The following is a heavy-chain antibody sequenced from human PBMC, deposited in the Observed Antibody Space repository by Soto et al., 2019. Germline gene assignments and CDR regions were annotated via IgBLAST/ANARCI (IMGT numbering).Heavy chain of an antibody. V-gene: IGHV1-69*13. J-gene: IGHJ5*02. CDR2: IIPIFGTA. CDR1: GGTFSSYS. CDR3: ALSVGATTWFDP. D-gene: IGHD1-26*01. Sequence: SVKVSCKASGGTFSSYSISWVRQAPGQGLEWMGGIIPIFGTANYAQKFQGRVTITADESTSTAYMELSSLRSEDTAVYYCALSVGATTWFDPWGQGTLVTVSS.